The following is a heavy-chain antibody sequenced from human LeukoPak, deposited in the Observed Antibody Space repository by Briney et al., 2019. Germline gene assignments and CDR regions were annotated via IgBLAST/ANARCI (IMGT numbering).Heavy chain of an antibody. V-gene: IGHV1-46*01. CDR1: GYTFTSYY. D-gene: IGHD3-9*01. J-gene: IGHJ4*02. CDR2: INPSGGST. CDR3: ARDDILTGRRHVFDY. Sequence: ASVKVSCKASGYTFTSYYMHWVRQAPGQGLEWMGIINPSGGSTSYAQKFQGRVTMTRDTSISTAYMELSRLRSDDTAVYYCARDDILTGRRHVFDYWGQGTLVTVSS.